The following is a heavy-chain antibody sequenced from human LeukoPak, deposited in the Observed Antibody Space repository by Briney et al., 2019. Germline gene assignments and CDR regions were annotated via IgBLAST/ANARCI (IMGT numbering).Heavy chain of an antibody. CDR3: AKDRYSSSWYEVGWFDP. J-gene: IGHJ5*02. D-gene: IGHD6-13*01. Sequence: GGSLRLSCAASGSTFSSYGMTWVRQAPGKGLEWVSTITGSGGSTYYADSVKGRFTISRDNSKNTLYLQMNSLRAEDTALYYCAKDRYSSSWYEVGWFDPWGQGTLVTVSS. CDR2: ITGSGGST. V-gene: IGHV3-23*01. CDR1: GSTFSSYG.